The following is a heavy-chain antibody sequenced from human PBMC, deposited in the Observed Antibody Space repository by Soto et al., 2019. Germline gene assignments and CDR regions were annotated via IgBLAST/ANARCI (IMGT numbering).Heavy chain of an antibody. CDR2: IKSISSGATT. Sequence: EVQLVESGGGLVKPGGSLRPSCAAFGFSFTNAWMTWVRQAPGKGLEWVGRIKSISSGATTDYAAPVKGRFSISRDDSKNTVYQQMNSLKADDTAVYYCMAAATKWGQGTLVTVSS. CDR1: GFSFTNAW. D-gene: IGHD1-26*01. J-gene: IGHJ4*02. V-gene: IGHV3-15*01. CDR3: MAAATK.